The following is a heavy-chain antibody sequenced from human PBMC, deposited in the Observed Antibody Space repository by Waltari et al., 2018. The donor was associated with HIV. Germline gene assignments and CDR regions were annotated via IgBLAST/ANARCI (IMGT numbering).Heavy chain of an antibody. CDR2: VYHSGST. D-gene: IGHD2-2*01. Sequence: QVQLQESGPGLLQPSETLSLTCVVSGYSFSSDDNWGWVRQPPGKGPEWIGSVYHSGSTLHNPSLNSRVTISIDTSKSQFSLKLSSVTAADTAVYYCARAGVVPALFDLWGRGTLVTVSS. V-gene: IGHV4-38-2*01. J-gene: IGHJ2*01. CDR3: ARAGVVPALFDL. CDR1: GYSFSSDDN.